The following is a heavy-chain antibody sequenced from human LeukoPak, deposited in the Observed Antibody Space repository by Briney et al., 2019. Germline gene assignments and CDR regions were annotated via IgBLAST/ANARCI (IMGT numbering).Heavy chain of an antibody. CDR3: ARHVGISF. V-gene: IGHV3-7*01. D-gene: IGHD7-27*01. CDR2: IREDGTEK. CDR1: GFTFSGAW. J-gene: IGHJ4*02. Sequence: GGSLRLSCTASGFTFSGAWMTWVRQAPGKGLEGVANIREDGTEKNHVDSVKGRFTISRDNAKNSLFLQMSNLRDDDTAIYYCARHVGISFWGQGTLVTVSS.